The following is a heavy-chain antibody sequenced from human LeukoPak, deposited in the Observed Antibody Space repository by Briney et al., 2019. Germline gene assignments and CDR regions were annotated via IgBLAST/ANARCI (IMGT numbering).Heavy chain of an antibody. CDR2: IKQDGSEK. Sequence: PGGSLRLSCAASGFTFSSYWMSWVRQAPGKGLEWVANIKQDGSEKYYVDSVKGRSTISRDNAKNSLYLQMNSLRAEDTAVYYCARDVLEWLFQTYYFDYWGQGTLVTVSS. CDR3: ARDVLEWLFQTYYFDY. V-gene: IGHV3-7*01. CDR1: GFTFSSYW. D-gene: IGHD3-3*01. J-gene: IGHJ4*02.